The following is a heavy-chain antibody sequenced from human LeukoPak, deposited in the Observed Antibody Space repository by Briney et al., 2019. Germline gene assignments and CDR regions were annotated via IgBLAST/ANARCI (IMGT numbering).Heavy chain of an antibody. D-gene: IGHD4-23*01. CDR2: IHYSGST. J-gene: IGHJ4*02. CDR1: GGSIRGYY. CDR3: ASGYYGGNSTDY. V-gene: IGHV4-59*01. Sequence: SETLSLTCTVSGGSIRGYYWSWIRQPPGKGLEWIGYIHYSGSTNYNPSLESRVTISVDTSKNQFSLKLSSVTAADTAVYYCASGYYGGNSTDYWGQGTLVTVSS.